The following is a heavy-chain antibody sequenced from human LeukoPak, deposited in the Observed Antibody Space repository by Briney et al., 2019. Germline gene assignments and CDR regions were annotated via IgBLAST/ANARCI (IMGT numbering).Heavy chain of an antibody. D-gene: IGHD3-9*01. Sequence: SETLSLTCAVYGGSFSGYYWSWIRQPPGKGLEWIGEINHSGSTNYNPSLKSRVTISVDTSKNQFSLKLSSVTAADTAVYYCARPNYDILTGFDPWGQGTLVTVSS. CDR3: ARPNYDILTGFDP. CDR2: INHSGST. V-gene: IGHV4-34*01. CDR1: GGSFSGYY. J-gene: IGHJ5*02.